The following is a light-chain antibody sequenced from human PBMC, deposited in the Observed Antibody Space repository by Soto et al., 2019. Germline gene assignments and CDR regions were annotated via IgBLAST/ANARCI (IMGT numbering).Light chain of an antibody. CDR2: RNN. V-gene: IGLV1-47*01. CDR3: AAWDDIRSFYV. J-gene: IGLJ1*01. CDR1: ISNIGSNP. Sequence: QSVLTQPPSASGTPGQRVTISCSGSISNIGSNPVYWHQQLPGTAPKLLIYRNNQRPSGVPDRFSDTKSGTSASLAISGHRWADVEEYDCAAWDDIRSFYVFGTGTKLTVL.